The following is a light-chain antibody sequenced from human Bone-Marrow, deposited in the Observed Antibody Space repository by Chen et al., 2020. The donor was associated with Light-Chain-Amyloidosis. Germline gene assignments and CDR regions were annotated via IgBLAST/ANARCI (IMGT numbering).Light chain of an antibody. V-gene: IGLV3-21*02. CDR1: NIGSTS. Sequence: SYVLPQPSSVSVAPGQTATLACGGNNIGSTSVHWYQQSPGQAPLLVVYDDSDRPSGSPERLSGSDSGTTATLTISRVEAGDEADYYCQVWDRSSDRPVFGGGTKLTVL. J-gene: IGLJ3*02. CDR3: QVWDRSSDRPV. CDR2: DDS.